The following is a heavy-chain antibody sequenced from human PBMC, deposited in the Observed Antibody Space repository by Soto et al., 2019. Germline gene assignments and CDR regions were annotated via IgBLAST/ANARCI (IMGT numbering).Heavy chain of an antibody. J-gene: IGHJ4*01. CDR1: GFTFTNYR. CDR3: GRGTPKHGVDY. Sequence: PGGSLNLSCAASGFTFTNYRRNWVRQAQGKGLEWVANIGKNGGGMNYVDSVRGRFTVSRDNAKNSLYLQMNSLSAEDTAVYYCGRGTPKHGVDYWGQGTLVTVSS. CDR2: IGKNGGGM. V-gene: IGHV3-7*03. D-gene: IGHD1-7*01.